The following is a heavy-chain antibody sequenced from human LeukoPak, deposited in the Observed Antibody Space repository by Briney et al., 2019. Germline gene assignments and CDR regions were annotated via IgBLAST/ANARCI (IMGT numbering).Heavy chain of an antibody. Sequence: NPGGSLRLSCAASGFTFSNAWMSWVRQAPGKGLEWVGRIKSKTDGGTTDYAAPVKGRFTITRDDSKNTLYLQMNSLKTEDTAVYYCTTVSLDYGDYATFDYWGQGTLVTVSS. CDR3: TTVSLDYGDYATFDY. CDR1: GFTFSNAW. CDR2: IKSKTDGGTT. V-gene: IGHV3-15*01. D-gene: IGHD4-17*01. J-gene: IGHJ4*02.